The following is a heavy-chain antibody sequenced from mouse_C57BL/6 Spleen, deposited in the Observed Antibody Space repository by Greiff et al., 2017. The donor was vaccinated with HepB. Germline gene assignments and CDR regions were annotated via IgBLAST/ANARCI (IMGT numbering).Heavy chain of an antibody. Sequence: EVQVVESEGGLVQPGSSMKLSCTASGFTFSDYYMAWVRQVPEKGLEWVANINYDGSSTYYLDSLKSRFIISRDNAKNILYLQMSSLKSEDTATYYCARRNYGNYDWYFDVWGTGTTVTVSS. CDR2: INYDGSST. J-gene: IGHJ1*03. D-gene: IGHD2-1*01. V-gene: IGHV5-16*01. CDR3: ARRNYGNYDWYFDV. CDR1: GFTFSDYY.